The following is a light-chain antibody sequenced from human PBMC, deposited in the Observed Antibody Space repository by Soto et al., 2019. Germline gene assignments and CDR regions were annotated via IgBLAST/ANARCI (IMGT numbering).Light chain of an antibody. CDR3: QQYDNVPLT. CDR1: QDITND. J-gene: IGKJ4*01. CDR2: EAS. V-gene: IGKV1-33*01. Sequence: DIQMTQSPSSLSASEGDRVTITCQASQDITNDLNWYQQKPGKAPKVLIYEASNLETGVPSRFSGSGSGTDFTFTISSLQPEVIATYFCQQYDNVPLTFGGGTKVEIK.